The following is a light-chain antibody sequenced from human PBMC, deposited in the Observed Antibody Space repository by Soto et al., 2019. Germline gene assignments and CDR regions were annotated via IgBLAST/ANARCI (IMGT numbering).Light chain of an antibody. CDR3: QQYYSSRT. J-gene: IGKJ1*01. Sequence: EIVLTQSPGTVSFSPGERATLSCRASQSVGSRWLAWYQQKPGQAPRVLIYGGSNRATGIPDRFSGSGSGTDFTLTISRLEPEDFAVYYCQQYYSSRTFGQGTEVQMK. V-gene: IGKV3-20*01. CDR2: GGS. CDR1: QSVGSRW.